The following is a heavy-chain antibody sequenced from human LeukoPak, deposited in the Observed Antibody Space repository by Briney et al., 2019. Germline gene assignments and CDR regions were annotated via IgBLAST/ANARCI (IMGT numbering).Heavy chain of an antibody. V-gene: IGHV4-34*01. J-gene: IGHJ3*02. D-gene: IGHD3-10*01. Sequence: PSETLSLTCAVYGGSFSGYYWSWIRQPPGKGLEWIGEINHSGSTNYNPSLKSRVSISVDTSKNQFSLKLSSVTAADTAVYYCAKSNGYGLVDIWGQGTMVTVSS. CDR1: GGSFSGYY. CDR2: INHSGST. CDR3: AKSNGYGLVDI.